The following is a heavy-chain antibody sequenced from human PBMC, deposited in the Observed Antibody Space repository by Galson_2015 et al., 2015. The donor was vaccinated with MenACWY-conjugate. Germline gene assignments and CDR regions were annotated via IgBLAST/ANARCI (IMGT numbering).Heavy chain of an antibody. CDR1: GFTFSSHG. J-gene: IGHJ4*02. D-gene: IGHD3-9*01. CDR3: ARDHILTGHILDY. V-gene: IGHV3-23*01. Sequence: SLRLSCAASGFTFSSHGMSWVRQAPGKGLEWVSAIRSSGGKTYSAASVKGRFTISRDNSENTLYLQMNSLRAEDTAVYYCARDHILTGHILDYWSQGTLVTVSS. CDR2: IRSSGGKT.